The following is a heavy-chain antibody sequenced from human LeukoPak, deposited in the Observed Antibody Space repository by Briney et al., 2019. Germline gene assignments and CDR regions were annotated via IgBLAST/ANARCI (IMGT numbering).Heavy chain of an antibody. Sequence: ASVKVSCKASGYTFTRYYMHWVRQAPGQGLEWMGWINPNSGGTNYAQKFQGRVTMTRDTSISTAYMELSRLRSDDTSVYYCARASSMIVVVWAFWGQGPRATVSS. CDR1: GYTFTRYY. CDR2: INPNSGGT. J-gene: IGHJ4*02. D-gene: IGHD3-22*01. V-gene: IGHV1-2*02. CDR3: ARASSMIVVVWAF.